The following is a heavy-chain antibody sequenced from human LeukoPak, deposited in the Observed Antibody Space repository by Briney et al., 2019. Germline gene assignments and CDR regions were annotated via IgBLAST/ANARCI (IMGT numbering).Heavy chain of an antibody. Sequence: GGSLRLSCAASGFSFNSYWMTWVRQAPGRGLEWVSNINPAGSYTYYVDPVKGRFTIYRDKAKHLVYLQMYSLRAEDTAVYSCGRFGYVAAVDLWGQGTLATVSS. CDR3: GRFGYVAAVDL. J-gene: IGHJ4*02. CDR1: GFSFNSYW. V-gene: IGHV3-7*01. D-gene: IGHD2-15*01. CDR2: INPAGSYT.